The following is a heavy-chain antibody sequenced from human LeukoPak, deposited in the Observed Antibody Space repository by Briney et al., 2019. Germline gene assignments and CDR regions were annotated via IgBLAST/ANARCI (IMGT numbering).Heavy chain of an antibody. CDR2: IYYSGST. D-gene: IGHD5-12*01. CDR1: GGSISSGGYY. CDR3: ASSYSGYDWSRRLFDY. Sequence: SETLSHTCTVSGGSISSGGYYWSWIRQHPGKGLEWIGYIYYSGSTYYNPSLKSRVTISVDTSKNQFSLKLSSVTAADTAVYYCASSYSGYDWSRRLFDYWGQGTLVTVSS. J-gene: IGHJ4*02. V-gene: IGHV4-31*03.